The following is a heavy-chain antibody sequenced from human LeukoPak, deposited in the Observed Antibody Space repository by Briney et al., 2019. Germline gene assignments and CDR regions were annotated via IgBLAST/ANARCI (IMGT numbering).Heavy chain of an antibody. CDR3: ARLRGYSGYD. D-gene: IGHD5-12*01. CDR1: GGSISNHF. Sequence: SETLSLTCTVSGGSISNHFCSWIRQPAGKGLEWIGRVSTSGSTYYNPSLKSRVTMSADTSKNQFSLKLTSMTAADTAVYYCARLRGYSGYDWGQGTLATVSS. V-gene: IGHV4-4*07. CDR2: VSTSGST. J-gene: IGHJ4*02.